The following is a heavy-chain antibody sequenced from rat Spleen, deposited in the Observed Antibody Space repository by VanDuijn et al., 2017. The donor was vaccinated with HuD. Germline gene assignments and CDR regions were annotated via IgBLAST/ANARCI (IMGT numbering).Heavy chain of an antibody. Sequence: EVQLVESGGGLVQPGRSLKLSCAASGFTFSNYYMAWVRQAPTKGLEWVASIINIGGSTYYPDSVKDRFTISRDNAKSILYLQMNSLRSEDTATYYCVRHGYTRYYFDYWGQGVMVTVSS. D-gene: IGHD1-9*01. J-gene: IGHJ2*01. CDR2: IINIGGST. CDR1: GFTFSNYY. CDR3: VRHGYTRYYFDY. V-gene: IGHV5S23*01.